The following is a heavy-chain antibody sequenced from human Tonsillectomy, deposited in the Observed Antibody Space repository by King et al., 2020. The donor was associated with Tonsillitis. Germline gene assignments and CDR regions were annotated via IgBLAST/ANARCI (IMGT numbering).Heavy chain of an antibody. CDR1: GGSISSGGYS. CDR2: IYYSGST. Sequence: QLQESGPGLVKPSQTLSLTCAVSGGSISSGGYSWSWIRQPPGKGLEWIGYIYYSGSTYYNPSLKSRVTISVDTSKNQFSLKLSSVIAADTAVFYCASFRVTLFRGLNGYFHLCGRGTLVTVSS. CDR3: ASFRVTLFRGLNGYFHL. D-gene: IGHD3-10*01. J-gene: IGHJ2*01. V-gene: IGHV4-30-4*07.